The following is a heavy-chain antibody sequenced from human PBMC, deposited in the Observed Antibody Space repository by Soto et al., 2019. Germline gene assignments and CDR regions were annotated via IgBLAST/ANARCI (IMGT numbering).Heavy chain of an antibody. J-gene: IGHJ4*02. CDR3: ARDIGFDYVN. Sequence: GGSLGLCCAVSGFNVISYWMSWARQAPGKGLEWVASVKEDGSELYYLHSVRGRFSMTRDSAGNALHLTMNYLSAEDTGVYFCARDIGFDYVNWGQGIPVTVPS. CDR1: GFNVISYW. V-gene: IGHV3-7*01. CDR2: VKEDGSEL. D-gene: IGHD3-16*01.